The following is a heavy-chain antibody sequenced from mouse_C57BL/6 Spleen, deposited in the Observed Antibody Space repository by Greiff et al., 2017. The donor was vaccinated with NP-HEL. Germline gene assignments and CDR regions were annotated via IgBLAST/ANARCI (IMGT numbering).Heavy chain of an antibody. CDR3: ARWGGDYDEGAWVDY. CDR2: INPSSGYT. J-gene: IGHJ2*01. Sequence: LVESGAELARPGASVKMSCKASGYTFTSYTMHWVKQRPGQGLEWIGYINPSSGYTKYNQKFKDKATLTADKSSSTAYMQLSSLTSEDSAVYYFARWGGDYDEGAWVDYWGQGTTLTVSS. V-gene: IGHV1-4*01. D-gene: IGHD2-4*01. CDR1: GYTFTSYT.